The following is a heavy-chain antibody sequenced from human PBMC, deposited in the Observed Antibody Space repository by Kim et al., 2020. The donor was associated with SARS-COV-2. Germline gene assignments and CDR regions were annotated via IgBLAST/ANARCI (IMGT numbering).Heavy chain of an antibody. J-gene: IGHJ3*02. CDR2: INPSGGST. CDR3: ARRSSGSYFVYAFDI. CDR1: GYTFTSYY. Sequence: ASVKVSCKASGYTFTSYYMHWVRQAPGQGLEWMGIINPSGGSTSYAQKFQGRVTMTRDTSTSTVYMELSSLRSGDTAVYYCARRSSGSYFVYAFDIWGQGTMVTVSS. V-gene: IGHV1-46*01. D-gene: IGHD1-26*01.